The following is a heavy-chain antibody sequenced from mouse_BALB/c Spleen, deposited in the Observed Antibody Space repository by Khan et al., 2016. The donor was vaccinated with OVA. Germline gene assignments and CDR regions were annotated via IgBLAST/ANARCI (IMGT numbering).Heavy chain of an antibody. J-gene: IGHJ4*01. CDR1: GDSITSGF. D-gene: IGHD1-1*01. CDR3: ARSYGSWAMDY. CDR2: IIYSGDT. Sequence: VQLKESGPSPVKPSQTLSLTCSVTGDSITSGFWNWIRKFPGKKFEYMGYIIYSGDTYYNPSLKSRISITRDTSKSQYYLQLNSVTTEDTATYYCARSYGSWAMDYWGQGTSVTVSS. V-gene: IGHV3-8*02.